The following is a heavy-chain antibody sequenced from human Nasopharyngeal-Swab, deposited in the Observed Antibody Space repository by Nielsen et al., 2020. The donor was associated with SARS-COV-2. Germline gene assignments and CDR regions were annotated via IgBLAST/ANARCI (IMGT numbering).Heavy chain of an antibody. CDR3: ARAAERGRDNYFDY. D-gene: IGHD2-21*01. V-gene: IGHV3-21*01. Sequence: LSLTCAASGFPFSSYSMNWVRQAPGKGLEWVSSISSSSSYIYYADSVKGRFTISRDNAKNSLYLQMNSLRAEDTAVYYCARAAERGRDNYFDYWGQGTLVTVSS. CDR2: ISSSSSYI. CDR1: GFPFSSYS. J-gene: IGHJ4*02.